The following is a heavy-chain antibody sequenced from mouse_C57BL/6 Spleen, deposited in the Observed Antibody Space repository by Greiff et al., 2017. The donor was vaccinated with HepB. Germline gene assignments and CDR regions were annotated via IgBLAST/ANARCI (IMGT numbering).Heavy chain of an antibody. CDR2: IYPSDSET. J-gene: IGHJ2*01. CDR1: GYTFTSYW. V-gene: IGHV1-61*01. D-gene: IGHD2-2*01. CDR3: ATLWLEGDYFDY. Sequence: QVQLQQPGAELVRPGSSVKLSCKASGYTFTSYWMDWVKQRPGQGLEWIGNIYPSDSETHYNQKFKDKATLTVDKSSSTAYMQLSSLTSEDSAVYYCATLWLEGDYFDYWGQGTTLTVSS.